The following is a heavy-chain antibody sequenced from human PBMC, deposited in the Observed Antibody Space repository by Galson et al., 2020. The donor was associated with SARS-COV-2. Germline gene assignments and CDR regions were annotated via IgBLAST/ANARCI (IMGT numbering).Heavy chain of an antibody. CDR2: IYQGGTT. Sequence: ETLTLTCAVSGLSISSDFYWGWIRQPPGKGLEWIGNIYQGGTTYYNPSLKSRVTISIDKSKNQFSLKMTSVTAADTAVYYCARPSSSGYYSIWYFDLWGRGTLVTVSS. J-gene: IGHJ2*01. CDR3: ARPSSSGYYSIWYFDL. D-gene: IGHD3-22*01. V-gene: IGHV4-38-2*01. CDR1: GLSISSDFY.